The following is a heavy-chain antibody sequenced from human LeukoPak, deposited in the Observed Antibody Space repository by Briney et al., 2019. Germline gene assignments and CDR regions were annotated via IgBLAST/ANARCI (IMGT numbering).Heavy chain of an antibody. Sequence: KSGGSLRLSCAASGFTFSSYSMNWVRQAPGKGLEWASSISSSSSYIYYADSVKGRFTISRDNAKNSLYLQMNSLRAEDTAVYYCASATYMVRGVTYYFDYWGQGTLVTVSS. V-gene: IGHV3-21*01. CDR1: GFTFSSYS. D-gene: IGHD3-10*01. J-gene: IGHJ4*02. CDR3: ASATYMVRGVTYYFDY. CDR2: ISSSSSYI.